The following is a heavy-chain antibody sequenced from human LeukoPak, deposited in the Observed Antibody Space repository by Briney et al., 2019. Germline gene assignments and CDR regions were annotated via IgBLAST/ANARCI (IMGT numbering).Heavy chain of an antibody. CDR1: GFTFSSYA. CDR3: AKDQYCSGGSCYRPSDY. CDR2: ISASGASP. V-gene: IGHV3-23*01. J-gene: IGHJ4*02. D-gene: IGHD2-15*01. Sequence: GGSLRLSCAASGFTFSSYAMHWVRQAPGKGLEWVAGISASGASPYYADSVKGRFTISRDNSMNTLYVQMNSLRAEDTAVYYCAKDQYCSGGSCYRPSDYWGQGTLVTVSS.